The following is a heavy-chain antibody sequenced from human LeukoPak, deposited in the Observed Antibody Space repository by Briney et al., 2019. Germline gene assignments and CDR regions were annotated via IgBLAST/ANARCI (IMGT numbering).Heavy chain of an antibody. CDR2: ISMSGSTI. J-gene: IGHJ5*02. V-gene: IGHV3-11*01. D-gene: IGHD2-15*01. CDR3: AREECSGGSCYETKWFDP. Sequence: GGSLRPSCAASGLTFITSYMSWIRQPPGKGLGGVSSISMSGSTIYYADSVKGRFTISRDNAKNSLYLQMNSLRAEDTAVYYCAREECSGGSCYETKWFDPWGQGTLVTVSS. CDR1: GLTFITSY.